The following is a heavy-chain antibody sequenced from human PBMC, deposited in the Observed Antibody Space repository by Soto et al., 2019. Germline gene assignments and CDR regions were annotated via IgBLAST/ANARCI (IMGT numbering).Heavy chain of an antibody. CDR1: GFTFSSYS. Sequence: PGGSLRLSCAASGFTFSSYSMNWVRQAPGKGLEWVSSISSSSSYIYYADSVKGRFTISRDNAKNSLYPQMNSLRAEDTAVYYCARDLGVETAIVVVPAAMHYYYYGMDVWGQGTTVTVSS. CDR3: ARDLGVETAIVVVPAAMHYYYYGMDV. J-gene: IGHJ6*02. CDR2: ISSSSSYI. D-gene: IGHD2-2*01. V-gene: IGHV3-21*01.